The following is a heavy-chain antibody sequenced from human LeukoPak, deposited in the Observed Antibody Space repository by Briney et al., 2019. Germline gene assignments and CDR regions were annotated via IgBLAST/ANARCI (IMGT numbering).Heavy chain of an antibody. CDR1: GFTFSDYY. J-gene: IGHJ4*02. D-gene: IGHD3-10*01. V-gene: IGHV4-39*01. CDR3: ARRLGGSGSYYY. Sequence: PGGSLRLSCAASGFTFSDYYMSWIRQPPGKGLEWIGSIYYSGSTYYNPSLKSRVTISVDTSKNQFSLKLRSVTAADTAVYYCARRLGGSGSYYYWGQGTLVTVSS. CDR2: IYYSGST.